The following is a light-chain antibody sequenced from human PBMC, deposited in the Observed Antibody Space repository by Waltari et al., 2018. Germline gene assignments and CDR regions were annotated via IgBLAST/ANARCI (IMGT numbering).Light chain of an antibody. V-gene: IGKV1-33*01. CDR2: DAS. CDR3: QHYDGVPPWT. CDR1: RDINNY. J-gene: IGKJ1*01. Sequence: DIQMTQSPSSLSASVGDRVTITCQASRDINNYLNWYQQKPGKAPKLLIYDASTLETGVPSRFSGSGSGIDFVFTISRLQPEDIATYYCQHYDGVPPWTFGQGTRVDFK.